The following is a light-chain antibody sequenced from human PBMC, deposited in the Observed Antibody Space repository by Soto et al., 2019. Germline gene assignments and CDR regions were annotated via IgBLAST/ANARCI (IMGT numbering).Light chain of an antibody. V-gene: IGLV3-1*01. J-gene: IGLJ2*01. CDR1: KLGDKF. CDR2: QDT. Sequence: SYELTQPPSVSVSPGQTASITCSGDKLGDKFTCWYQQKPGQSPVLLIYQDTRRPSGIPERFSGSNSGNTTTLTISGTQAMDEADYYCQAWDSVSDVVFGGGTKRTVL. CDR3: QAWDSVSDVV.